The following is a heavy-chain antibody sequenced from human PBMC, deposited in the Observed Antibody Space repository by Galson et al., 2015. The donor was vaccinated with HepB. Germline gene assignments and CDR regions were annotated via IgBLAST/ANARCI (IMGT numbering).Heavy chain of an antibody. J-gene: IGHJ4*02. V-gene: IGHV3-30-3*01. CDR3: ARDTNTQLDY. Sequence: SLRLSCAASGFTFNNAWMSWVRQAPGKGLEWVAVISYDGSNKYYADSVKGRFTISRDNSKNTLYLQMNSLRAEDTAVYYCARDTNTQLDYWGQGTLVTVSS. D-gene: IGHD5-12*01. CDR2: ISYDGSNK. CDR1: GFTFNNAW.